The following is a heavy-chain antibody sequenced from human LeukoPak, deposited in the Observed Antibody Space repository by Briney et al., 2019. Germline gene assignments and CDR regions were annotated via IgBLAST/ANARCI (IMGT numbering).Heavy chain of an antibody. Sequence: PSETLSLTCTVSGYSISSGYYWGWIRQPPGKGLEWIGSIYHSGSTYYNPSLKSRVTISVDTSKNQFSLKLSSVTAADTAVYYCARDRRYYYGSGSYRYYFEYWGQGTLVTVSS. CDR3: ARDRRYYYGSGSYRYYFEY. CDR1: GYSISSGYY. D-gene: IGHD3-10*01. V-gene: IGHV4-38-2*02. J-gene: IGHJ4*02. CDR2: IYHSGST.